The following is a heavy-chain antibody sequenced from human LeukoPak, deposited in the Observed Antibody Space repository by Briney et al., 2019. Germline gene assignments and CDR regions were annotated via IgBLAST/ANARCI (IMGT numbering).Heavy chain of an antibody. J-gene: IGHJ6*02. CDR2: IGTAGDT. Sequence: PGGSLRLSCAASGFTFSSYDMHWVRQATGKGLEWVSAIGTAGDTYYPGSVKGRFTISRENAKNSLYLQMNSLRAGDTAVYYCARAIAAAGMSRYGMDVWGQGTTVTVSS. V-gene: IGHV3-13*01. CDR3: ARAIAAAGMSRYGMDV. D-gene: IGHD6-13*01. CDR1: GFTFSSYD.